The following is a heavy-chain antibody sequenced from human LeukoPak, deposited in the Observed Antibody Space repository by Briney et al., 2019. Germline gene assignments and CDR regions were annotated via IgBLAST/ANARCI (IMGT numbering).Heavy chain of an antibody. J-gene: IGHJ4*02. Sequence: GGSLRLSCAASGFTVSSNYMSWVRQAPGKGLEWVSVIYSGGSTYYADSVKGRFTISRDNSKNTLYLQMNSLRAEDTAVYYCASQAAYYDSTGSGYWGQGTLVTVSS. CDR2: IYSGGST. CDR1: GFTVSSNY. D-gene: IGHD3-22*01. V-gene: IGHV3-66*04. CDR3: ASQAAYYDSTGSGY.